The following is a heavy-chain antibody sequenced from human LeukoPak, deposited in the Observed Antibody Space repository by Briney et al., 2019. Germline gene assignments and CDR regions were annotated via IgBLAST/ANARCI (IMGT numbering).Heavy chain of an antibody. CDR2: IWNDGSNK. CDR1: GFILSTYG. Sequence: GRSLRLSCAASGFILSTYGMYWVRQAPGKGLEWVAVIWNDGSNKHYADSVKGRFTISRDNSKNTLDLQMNSLRAEDTAVYYCAKDLSSSWFEGLDNWGQGTLVTVSS. V-gene: IGHV3-33*06. J-gene: IGHJ4*02. CDR3: AKDLSSSWFEGLDN. D-gene: IGHD6-13*01.